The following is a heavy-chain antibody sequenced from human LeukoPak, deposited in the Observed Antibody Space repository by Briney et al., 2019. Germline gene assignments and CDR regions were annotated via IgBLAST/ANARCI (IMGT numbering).Heavy chain of an antibody. CDR2: INPNSGGT. D-gene: IGHD3-16*02. Sequence: ASVKVSCKASGYTFTSYAMHWVRQAPGQGLEWMGWINPNSGGTNYAQKFKGWVTLTRDTSINTTYMELSRLASDVTAVYFCARGTPGSYLGYWGQGTLVTVSS. J-gene: IGHJ4*02. CDR3: ARGTPGSYLGY. CDR1: GYTFTSYA. V-gene: IGHV1-2*04.